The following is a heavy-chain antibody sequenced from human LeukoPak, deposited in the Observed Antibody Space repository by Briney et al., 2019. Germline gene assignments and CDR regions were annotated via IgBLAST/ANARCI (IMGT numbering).Heavy chain of an antibody. D-gene: IGHD1-26*01. V-gene: IGHV4-4*07. CDR1: GGSISSYY. J-gene: IGHJ3*02. Sequence: PSETLSLTCTVSGGSISSYYWSWIRQPAGKGLEWIGRIYTSGSTNYNPSLKSRVTMSVDTSKNQFSLKLSSVTAADTAVYYCASFKGGSGSYYSAAFDIWGQGTMVTVSS. CDR2: IYTSGST. CDR3: ASFKGGSGSYYSAAFDI.